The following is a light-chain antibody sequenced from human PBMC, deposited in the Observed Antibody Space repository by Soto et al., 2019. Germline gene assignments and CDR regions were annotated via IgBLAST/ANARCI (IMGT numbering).Light chain of an antibody. Sequence: AIQLTQSPSSLSASVGDRVTITCRASQGISSALAWYQQKPGKAPKLLIYDASSLESGVPSRFSGSGSGTDFTLTVSSLQPEDFATYYCQQFNSYLFTFGQGTRLEIK. CDR1: QGISSA. CDR3: QQFNSYLFT. CDR2: DAS. J-gene: IGKJ5*01. V-gene: IGKV1-13*02.